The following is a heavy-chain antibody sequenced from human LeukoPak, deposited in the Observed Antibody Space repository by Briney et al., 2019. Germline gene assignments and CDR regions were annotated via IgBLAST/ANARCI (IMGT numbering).Heavy chain of an antibody. V-gene: IGHV1-18*01. CDR3: ATGGRYCSGGSCYYGAFDI. Sequence: ASVKVSCKASGYTFTSYGISWVRQAPGQGLEWMGWISAYNGNTNYAQKLQGRVTMTTDTSTSTAYMELSSLRSEDTAVYYCATGGRYCSGGSCYYGAFDIWGQGTMVTVSS. D-gene: IGHD2-15*01. CDR2: ISAYNGNT. J-gene: IGHJ3*02. CDR1: GYTFTSYG.